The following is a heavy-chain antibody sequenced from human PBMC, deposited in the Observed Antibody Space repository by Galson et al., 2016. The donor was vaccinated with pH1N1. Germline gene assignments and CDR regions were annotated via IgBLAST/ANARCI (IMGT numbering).Heavy chain of an antibody. D-gene: IGHD3-3*01. J-gene: IGHJ4*02. CDR2: IYHRSKWYY. CDR1: GDSVSSSSDT. V-gene: IGHV6-1*01. CDR3: AREVWLRRGYYIDH. Sequence: CAISGDSVSSSSDTWNWIRQSPRRGLEWLGRIYHRSKWYYEYAPSLQGRLRITPDTSSTQMSLHLNSVTLDYAAVYYCAREVWLRRGYYIDHWGQGSLVTVSS.